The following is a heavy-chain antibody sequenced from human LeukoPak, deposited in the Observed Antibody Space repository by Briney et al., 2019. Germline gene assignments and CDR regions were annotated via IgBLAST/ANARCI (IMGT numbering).Heavy chain of an antibody. Sequence: ASVKVSCKASGYTFTSYGISWVRQAPGQGLEWMGWISAYNGNTNYAQKLQGRVTMTTDTSTSTAYMELRSLRSDDTAVYYCAREGEVTMLRGVLNWFDPWGQGALVTVSS. CDR3: AREGEVTMLRGVLNWFDP. V-gene: IGHV1-18*01. J-gene: IGHJ5*02. D-gene: IGHD3-10*01. CDR2: ISAYNGNT. CDR1: GYTFTSYG.